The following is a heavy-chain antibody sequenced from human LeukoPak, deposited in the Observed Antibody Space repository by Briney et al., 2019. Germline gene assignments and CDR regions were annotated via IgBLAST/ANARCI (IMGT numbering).Heavy chain of an antibody. D-gene: IGHD3-22*01. CDR1: GGSISSNSYY. J-gene: IGHJ4*02. Sequence: PSETLSLTCTVSGGSISSNSYYWGWIRQPPGKGLEWIGSIYYSGSTNYNPSLKSRVTISVDTSKNQFSLKLSSVTAADTAVYYCARQISSGYYVDYWGQGTLVTVSS. CDR2: IYYSGST. CDR3: ARQISSGYYVDY. V-gene: IGHV4-39*07.